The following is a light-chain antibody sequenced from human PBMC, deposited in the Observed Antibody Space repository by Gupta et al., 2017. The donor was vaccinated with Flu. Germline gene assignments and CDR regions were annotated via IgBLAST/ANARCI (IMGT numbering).Light chain of an antibody. CDR1: QGIRNE. Sequence: PCFLSASVCDRVTITCRASQGIRNELCWFQQKPGKAPKRLIYAASRVQNGVSSRFSGSGSGTDFTLTISSLQPEDFATYYCQQQNYYPWTFGQGTKVEIK. CDR3: QQQNYYPWT. CDR2: AAS. V-gene: IGKV1-17*01. J-gene: IGKJ1*01.